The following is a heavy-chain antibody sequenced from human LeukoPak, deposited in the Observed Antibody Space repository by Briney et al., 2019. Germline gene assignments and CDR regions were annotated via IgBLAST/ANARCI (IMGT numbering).Heavy chain of an antibody. V-gene: IGHV3-48*02. CDR3: ARGRYQFLGPNDY. D-gene: IGHD2-2*01. Sequence: GGSLRLSCSPSSFSLSDYGMSWVRQAPGQGLEWISYITMNSVRLYAESVKGRFTVSRDNDNNSVYLQMNSLRDEDTAVYYCARGRYQFLGPNDYWGQGSLVTVSS. CDR2: ITMNSVR. CDR1: SFSLSDYG. J-gene: IGHJ4*02.